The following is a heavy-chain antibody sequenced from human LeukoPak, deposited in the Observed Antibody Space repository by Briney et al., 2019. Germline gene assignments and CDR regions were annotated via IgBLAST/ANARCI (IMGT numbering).Heavy chain of an antibody. J-gene: IGHJ4*02. CDR2: IYYSGST. CDR3: ARRPYSGNDYFDS. CDR1: GGSISSTSYY. V-gene: IGHV4-39*01. D-gene: IGHD5-12*01. Sequence: SETLSLTCTVSGGSISSTSYYWGWIRQPPGKGLEWIGNIYYSGSTYYSPSLKSRVTISIDTSENRFSLKLTSVTAADTAVYFCARRPYSGNDYFDSWGQGTLVTVSS.